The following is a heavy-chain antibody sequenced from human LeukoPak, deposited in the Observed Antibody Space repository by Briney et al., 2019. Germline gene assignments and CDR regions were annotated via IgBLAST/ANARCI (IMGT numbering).Heavy chain of an antibody. CDR3: ARQRGPYYDSAFDY. CDR2: IYPGDSDT. J-gene: IGHJ4*02. CDR1: GYSFTTYW. D-gene: IGHD3-10*01. Sequence: GESLKISCKGSGYSFTTYWIGWVRQMPGKGLEWMGIIYPGDSDTRYSPSLQGQVTISADKSISTAYLHWSSLRASDTAMYYCARQRGPYYDSAFDYWGQGTLVTVSS. V-gene: IGHV5-51*01.